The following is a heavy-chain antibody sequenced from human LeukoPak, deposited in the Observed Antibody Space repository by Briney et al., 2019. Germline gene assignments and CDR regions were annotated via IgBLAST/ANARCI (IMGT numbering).Heavy chain of an antibody. V-gene: IGHV3-48*01. Sequence: PGGSLRLSCAASGFTFTIFGLNWVRQAPGKVPEWVSYIDARSGITYYADSVKGRFTISRDNSKNTLYLQMNSLRAEDTAVYYCAREEWLGTFDYWGQGTLVTVSS. J-gene: IGHJ4*02. CDR2: IDARSGIT. CDR1: GFTFTIFG. D-gene: IGHD3-3*01. CDR3: AREEWLGTFDY.